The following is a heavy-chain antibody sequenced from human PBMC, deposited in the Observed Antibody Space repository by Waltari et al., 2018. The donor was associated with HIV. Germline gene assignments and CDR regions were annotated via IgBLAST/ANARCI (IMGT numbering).Heavy chain of an antibody. V-gene: IGHV3-21*01. Sequence: EVQLVESGGGPVKPGGSLRLSCRASGFTFNSYSLTWVRQAPGKGLEWISSISSIGTFTHYADSVKGRFTISRDNANKSVYLQMNSLRAEDTAVYYCARDSRDNSWSLNFFDPWGQGTLVTVSS. D-gene: IGHD6-13*01. CDR2: ISSIGTFT. CDR3: ARDSRDNSWSLNFFDP. J-gene: IGHJ5*02. CDR1: GFTFNSYS.